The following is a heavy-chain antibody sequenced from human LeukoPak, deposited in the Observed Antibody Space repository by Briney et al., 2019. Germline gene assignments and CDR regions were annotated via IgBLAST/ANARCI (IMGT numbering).Heavy chain of an antibody. Sequence: SVTVSCKASGFTFTTSPMQWVRQARGQRLEWIGWIVVGSGNTNYAQKFQERVTFSRDMSTNTAYMELSSLRFEDTAVYYCATGSGWYSPDYWGQGTLVTVPS. V-gene: IGHV1-58*02. CDR2: IVVGSGNT. J-gene: IGHJ4*02. CDR3: ATGSGWYSPDY. D-gene: IGHD6-19*01. CDR1: GFTFTTSP.